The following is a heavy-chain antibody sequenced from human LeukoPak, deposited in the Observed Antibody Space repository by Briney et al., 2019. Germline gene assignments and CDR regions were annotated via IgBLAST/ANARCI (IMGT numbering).Heavy chain of an antibody. Sequence: SETLSLTCSVSGGSFNKDYWSWIRQTPGKGLEWIGYISNNGGTIYSPSLKTRVTISVDTSKNQFFLKLASVTAADTAVYFCVRDRGPNLHYYIDVWGKGTTVTVSS. CDR2: ISNNGGT. V-gene: IGHV4-59*01. CDR3: VRDRGPNLHYYIDV. D-gene: IGHD1-7*01. CDR1: GGSFNKDY. J-gene: IGHJ6*03.